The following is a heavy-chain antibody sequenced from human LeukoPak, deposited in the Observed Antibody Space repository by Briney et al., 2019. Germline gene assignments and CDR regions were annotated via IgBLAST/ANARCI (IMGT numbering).Heavy chain of an antibody. Sequence: GGSLRLSCAASGFTLSSYEMNWVRQAPGKGLEWVSYISSSGSIIYYADSVKGRFTISRDNAKNSLYLQVNSLRAEDTAVYYCARVVRYCSSTSCYAEFMDYWGQGTLVTVSS. J-gene: IGHJ4*02. V-gene: IGHV3-48*03. D-gene: IGHD2-2*01. CDR3: ARVVRYCSSTSCYAEFMDY. CDR2: ISSSGSII. CDR1: GFTLSSYE.